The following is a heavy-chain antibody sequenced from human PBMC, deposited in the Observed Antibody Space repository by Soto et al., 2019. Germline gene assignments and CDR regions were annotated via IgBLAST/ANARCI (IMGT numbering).Heavy chain of an antibody. V-gene: IGHV3-23*01. CDR1: GFTFSSYA. Sequence: EVQLLESGGGLVQPGGSLRLSCAASGFTFSSYAMSWVRQALGKGLEWVSAISGSGGSTYYADSVKGRFTISRDNSKNTLYLQMNSLRAEDTAVYYCAKGGSSGWTHWYFDLWGRGTLVTVSS. CDR2: ISGSGGST. CDR3: AKGGSSGWTHWYFDL. J-gene: IGHJ2*01. D-gene: IGHD6-19*01.